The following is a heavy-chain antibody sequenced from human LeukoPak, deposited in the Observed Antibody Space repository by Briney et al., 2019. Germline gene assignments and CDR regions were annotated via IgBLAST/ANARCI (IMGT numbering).Heavy chain of an antibody. D-gene: IGHD4-17*01. J-gene: IGHJ4*02. Sequence: SETLSPTCTVSGGSISSSSYYWGWIRQPPGKGLERIGYIYYSGSTYYNPSLKSRVTISVDTSKNQFSLKLSSVTAADAAVYYCASEDYGDYVTYWGQGTLVTVSS. CDR2: IYYSGST. V-gene: IGHV4-30-4*08. CDR3: ASEDYGDYVTY. CDR1: GGSISSSSYY.